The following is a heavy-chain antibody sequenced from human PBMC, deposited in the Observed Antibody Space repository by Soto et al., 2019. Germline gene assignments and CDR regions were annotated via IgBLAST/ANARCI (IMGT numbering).Heavy chain of an antibody. J-gene: IGHJ4*02. CDR2: ITVGGDNT. Sequence: EVQLLESGGDLVQPGGSLRLSCAASGFTCTSYAMSWIRQAPGKGLEWVSAITVGGDNTYYADSVKGRFTISRDNSKNTLDLHMNSLRAEDTAFYYCTQDGGSRDWLTVNWGQGTLVTVSS. V-gene: IGHV3-23*01. CDR1: GFTCTSYA. CDR3: TQDGGSRDWLTVN. D-gene: IGHD3-9*01.